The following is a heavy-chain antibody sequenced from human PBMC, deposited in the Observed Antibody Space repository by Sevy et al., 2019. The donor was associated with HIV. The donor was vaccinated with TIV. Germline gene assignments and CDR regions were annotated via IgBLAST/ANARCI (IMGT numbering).Heavy chain of an antibody. J-gene: IGHJ5*02. V-gene: IGHV3-30*03. CDR3: ARDAGYSVNWYPRFDP. CDR2: ISYDGNHK. CDR1: AFTFSTYA. D-gene: IGHD6-13*01. Sequence: GGSLRLSCAASAFTFSTYAMHWVRQAPGKGLEWVAVISYDGNHKYYADSVKGRFTISRDDSKRSLYLQMNTLRAEDTAVYYCARDAGYSVNWYPRFDPWGQGTLVTVS.